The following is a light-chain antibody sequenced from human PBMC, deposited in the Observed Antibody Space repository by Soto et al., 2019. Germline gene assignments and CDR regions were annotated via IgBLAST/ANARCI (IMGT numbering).Light chain of an antibody. CDR1: QSLSSY. V-gene: IGKV1-5*03. CDR2: KAS. J-gene: IGKJ1*01. CDR3: QQYADSST. Sequence: LQLAQSASILPAPVVDRATITPPGSQSLSSYLAWYQQKPGQAPKLLIYKASSLHSGVPSRFSGSGSGTDFTLTISSLQPDDFAAYYCQQYADSSTFGQGTKVDIK.